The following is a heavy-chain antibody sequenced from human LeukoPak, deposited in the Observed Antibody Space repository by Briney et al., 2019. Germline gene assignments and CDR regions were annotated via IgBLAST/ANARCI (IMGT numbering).Heavy chain of an antibody. Sequence: SETLSLTCTVSGGSTSSGDYYWSWIRQPPGKGLEWIGYIYYSGSTYYNPSLKSRVTISVDTSKNQFSLKLSSVTAADTAVCYCARTIYGGNSRSYYYYGMDVWGQGTTVTVSS. D-gene: IGHD4-23*01. V-gene: IGHV4-30-4*01. CDR1: GGSTSSGDYY. CDR2: IYYSGST. CDR3: ARTIYGGNSRSYYYYGMDV. J-gene: IGHJ6*02.